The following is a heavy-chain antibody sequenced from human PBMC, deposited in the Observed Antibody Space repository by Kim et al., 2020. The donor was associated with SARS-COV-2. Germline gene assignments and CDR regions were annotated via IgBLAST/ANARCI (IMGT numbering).Heavy chain of an antibody. CDR2: IYWDDDK. V-gene: IGHV2-5*02. CDR3: AHRRPSGSPLVKGDYDY. Sequence: SGPTLVKPTQTLTLTCTFSGFSLSTSGVGVGWIRQPPGKALEWLALIYWDDDKRYSPSLKNRLTITKDTSKNQVVLTMANVDPVDTATYYCAHRRPSGSPLVKGDYDYWGQGTLVTVSS. CDR1: GFSLSTSGVG. J-gene: IGHJ4*02. D-gene: IGHD3-10*01.